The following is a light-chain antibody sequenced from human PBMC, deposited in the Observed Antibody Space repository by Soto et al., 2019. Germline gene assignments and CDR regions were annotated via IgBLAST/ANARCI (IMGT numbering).Light chain of an antibody. V-gene: IGKV1-5*03. CDR1: QSISSW. CDR2: KAS. Sequence: DIQMTQSPSIVSASVGDRVTITCRASQSISSWLAWYQQKPGKAPKILIYKASSLESGVPSRFSGSGSGTEFTLTISSLQPDDFATYYCQHYNSYSEAFGQGTKVDIK. CDR3: QHYNSYSEA. J-gene: IGKJ1*01.